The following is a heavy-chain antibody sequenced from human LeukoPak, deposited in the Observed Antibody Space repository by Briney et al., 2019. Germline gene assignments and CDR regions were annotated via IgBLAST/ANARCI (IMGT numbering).Heavy chain of an antibody. J-gene: IGHJ4*02. Sequence: GGSLRLSCAASGFTFSTYAMSWVRQAPGEGLQWVSGISNSGDSTYYLDSVKGRFTISRDNSKNTLYLQMNSLRAEDTAVYYCAKEKRPVGGTDFWGQGTLVTVSS. CDR2: ISNSGDST. V-gene: IGHV3-23*01. CDR1: GFTFSTYA. D-gene: IGHD1-26*01. CDR3: AKEKRPVGGTDF.